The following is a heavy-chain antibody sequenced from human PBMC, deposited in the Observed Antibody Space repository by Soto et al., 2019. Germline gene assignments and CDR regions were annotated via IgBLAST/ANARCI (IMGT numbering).Heavy chain of an antibody. CDR2: INPNSGGT. Sequence: ASVKVSCKASGGTFSSYAISWVRQAPGQGLECMGWINPNSGGTNYAQKFQGRVTMTRDTSISTAYMELSRLRSDDTAVYYCAREMVGATNYYYYGMDVWGQGTTVTVSS. CDR1: GGTFSSYA. CDR3: AREMVGATNYYYYGMDV. D-gene: IGHD1-26*01. V-gene: IGHV1-2*02. J-gene: IGHJ6*02.